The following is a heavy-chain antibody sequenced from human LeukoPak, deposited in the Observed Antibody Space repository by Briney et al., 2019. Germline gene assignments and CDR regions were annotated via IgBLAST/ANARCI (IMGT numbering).Heavy chain of an antibody. J-gene: IGHJ4*02. V-gene: IGHV4-59*08. CDR1: GGSISSYY. D-gene: IGHD6-19*01. CDR3: ARHRSPGSSGIFDY. CDR2: IYYSGST. Sequence: PSETLSLTCTVSGGSISSYYWSWIRQPPGKGLEWIGYIYYSGSTNYNPSLKSRVTISVDTSKNQFSLKLSSVTAADTAVYYCARHRSPGSSGIFDYWGQGTLVTVSS.